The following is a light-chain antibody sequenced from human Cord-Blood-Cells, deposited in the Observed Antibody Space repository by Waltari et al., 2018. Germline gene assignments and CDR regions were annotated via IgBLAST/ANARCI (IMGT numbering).Light chain of an antibody. CDR3: QQRSNWPT. CDR2: DAS. V-gene: IGKV3-11*01. CDR1: QSVSSY. J-gene: IGKJ1*01. Sequence: EIVLTQSPATLSLSPGERATPSCRASQSVSSYLAWYHKKPGQAPRLLIYDASNRATGIPARFSGSGSGTDFTLTISSLEPEDFAVYYCQQRSNWPTFGQGTKVEIK.